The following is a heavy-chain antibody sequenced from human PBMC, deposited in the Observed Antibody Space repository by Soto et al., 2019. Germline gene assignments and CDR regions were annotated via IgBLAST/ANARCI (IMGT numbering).Heavy chain of an antibody. CDR2: ISGSGGST. CDR3: AKGRGVWTHFFDY. V-gene: IGHV3-23*01. Sequence: EVQMLESGGGLVQPGDSLRLSCVASGFTSSSYAMNWVRQAPGKGLEWVSSISGSGGSTYYADSVKGRFTVSRDNSKNTLYLQMNSLRAEDTAVYYCAKGRGVWTHFFDYWGQGTLVTVSS. J-gene: IGHJ4*02. D-gene: IGHD3-10*01. CDR1: GFTSSSYA.